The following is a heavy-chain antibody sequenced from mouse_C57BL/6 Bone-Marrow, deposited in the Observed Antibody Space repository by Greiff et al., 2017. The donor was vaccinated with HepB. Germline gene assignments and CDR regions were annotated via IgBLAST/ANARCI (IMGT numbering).Heavy chain of an antibody. Sequence: VHVKQSGGGLVQPGESLKLSCESNEYEFPSHEMSWVRKTPEKRLELVAAINSDGGSTYYPDTMERRFIISRDNTKKTLYLQMSSLRSEDTALYYCARQKGFSYFDYWGQGTTLTVSS. CDR2: INSDGGST. V-gene: IGHV5-2*01. J-gene: IGHJ2*01. CDR1: EYEFPSHE. CDR3: ARQKGFSYFDY.